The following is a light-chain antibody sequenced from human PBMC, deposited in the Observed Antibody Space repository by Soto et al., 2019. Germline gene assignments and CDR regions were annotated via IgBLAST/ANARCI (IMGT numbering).Light chain of an antibody. V-gene: IGKV3-15*01. CDR1: QSVSNY. Sequence: EIMMTQSPATLSVSPGERATLSCRASQSVSNYLAWYQQKPGQAPRLLIYGASTGATGIPARFSGSGSGTEFTLTVSSLQSEDFAVYYCQQYNTYFWTFGQGTKVEIK. CDR3: QQYNTYFWT. CDR2: GAS. J-gene: IGKJ1*01.